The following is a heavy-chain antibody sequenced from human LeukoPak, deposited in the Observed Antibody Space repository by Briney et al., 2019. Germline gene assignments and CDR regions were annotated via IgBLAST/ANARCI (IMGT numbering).Heavy chain of an antibody. CDR3: AKGSGSLLHEYFQH. Sequence: GGSLRLSCAASGFTFDDYAMHWVRQAPGKGLEWVSGISWNSGSIGYADSVKGRFTISRDNAKNSLYLQMNSLRAEDTALYYCAKGSGSLLHEYFQHWGQGTLVTVSS. J-gene: IGHJ1*01. V-gene: IGHV3-9*01. D-gene: IGHD2-15*01. CDR1: GFTFDDYA. CDR2: ISWNSGSI.